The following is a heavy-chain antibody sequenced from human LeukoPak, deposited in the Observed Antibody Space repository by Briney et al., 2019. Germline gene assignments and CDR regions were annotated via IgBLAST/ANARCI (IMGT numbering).Heavy chain of an antibody. J-gene: IGHJ5*02. CDR1: GGSFSGYY. CDR2: INHSGST. D-gene: IGHD4-17*01. V-gene: IGHV4-34*01. CDR3: ARAGGDYGDYDWFDP. Sequence: PSETLSLTCAVYGGSFSGYYWSWIRQPPGKGLEWIGEINHSGSTNYNPSLKSRVTISVDTSKNQFSLKLSSVTAADTAVYYCARAGGDYGDYDWFDPWGQGTLVTVSS.